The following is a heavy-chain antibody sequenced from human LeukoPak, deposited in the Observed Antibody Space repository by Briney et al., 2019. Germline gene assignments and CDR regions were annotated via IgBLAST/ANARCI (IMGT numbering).Heavy chain of an antibody. CDR3: AKAPIKCSSSSCNNPFDN. CDR2: ISSSSSYI. J-gene: IGHJ4*02. D-gene: IGHD2-15*01. Sequence: GGSLRLSCAASGFTFSSYSMNWVRQAPGKGLEWVSSISSSSSYIYYADSVKGRFTISRDNANNSLYLQMNILRAEDTAVYTCAKAPIKCSSSSCNNPFDNWGQGTLVTVSS. V-gene: IGHV3-21*01. CDR1: GFTFSSYS.